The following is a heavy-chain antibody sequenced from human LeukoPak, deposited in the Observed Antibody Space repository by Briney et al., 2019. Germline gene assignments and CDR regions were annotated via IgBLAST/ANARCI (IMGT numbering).Heavy chain of an antibody. CDR3: ARENLAVAGTGYPYYFDY. CDR2: ISSSGSTI. J-gene: IGHJ4*02. V-gene: IGHV3-48*03. CDR1: GFTFSSYE. D-gene: IGHD6-19*01. Sequence: GGSLRLSCAASGFTFSSYEMNWVRQAPGKGLEWVSYISSSGSTIYYADSVKGRFTISRDNAKNSLYLQMNSLRSDDTAIYYCARENLAVAGTGYPYYFDYWGQGTLVTVSS.